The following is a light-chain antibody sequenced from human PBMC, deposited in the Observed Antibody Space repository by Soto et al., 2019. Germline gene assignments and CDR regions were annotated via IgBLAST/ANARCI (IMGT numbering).Light chain of an antibody. J-gene: IGKJ4*01. Sequence: EIVLTQSPGTLSLSPGERATLSCRASRSVSSSYLAWYQQRPGQAPRLLIYAASSRATGIPDRFSGSGSGTDFTLTISRLEPEDFAVYYCQQYGSSLPLTFGGGTKVEIK. V-gene: IGKV3-20*01. CDR3: QQYGSSLPLT. CDR1: RSVSSSY. CDR2: AAS.